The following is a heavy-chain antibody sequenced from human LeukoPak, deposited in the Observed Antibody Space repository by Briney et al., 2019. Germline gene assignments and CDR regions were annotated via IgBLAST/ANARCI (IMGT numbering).Heavy chain of an antibody. V-gene: IGHV3-21*01. Sequence: GGSLRLSCAASGFTFSSYSLNWVRQAPGKGLEWVSSISSGSSYIYYADSVKGRFTISRDNAKNSLYLQMNSLRAEDTAVYYCARGPTTVVTPWYYGMDVWGQGTTVTVSS. CDR3: ARGPTTVVTPWYYGMDV. J-gene: IGHJ6*02. CDR2: ISSGSSYI. CDR1: GFTFSSYS. D-gene: IGHD4-23*01.